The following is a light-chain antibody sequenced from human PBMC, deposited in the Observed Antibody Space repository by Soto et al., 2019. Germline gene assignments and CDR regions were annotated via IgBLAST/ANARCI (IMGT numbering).Light chain of an antibody. CDR2: GAS. Sequence: EIVLTQSPGTLSLSPGEGATLSCRASQSISSNFLAWYQQKRGQAPRLLIHGASNRATGIPDRFSGSGSGTDFTLTITRLEAEDFAVYYCQQYGGSPRTFGQGTKVDI. CDR1: QSISSNF. J-gene: IGKJ1*01. V-gene: IGKV3-20*01. CDR3: QQYGGSPRT.